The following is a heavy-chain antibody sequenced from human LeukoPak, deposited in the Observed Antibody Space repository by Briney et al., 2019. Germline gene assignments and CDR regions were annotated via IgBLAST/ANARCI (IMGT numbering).Heavy chain of an antibody. CDR3: ARVVKELASRYFDY. CDR2: ISGSSSTI. D-gene: IGHD1-7*01. J-gene: IGHJ4*02. Sequence: GGSLRLSCAASGCTFSSYSMYWVHQAPGKGLEWVSYISGSSSTIYYADSVKGRFTISRDNAKNSLYLQMNSLRAEDTAVYYCARVVKELASRYFDYWGQGTLVTVSS. CDR1: GCTFSSYS. V-gene: IGHV3-48*01.